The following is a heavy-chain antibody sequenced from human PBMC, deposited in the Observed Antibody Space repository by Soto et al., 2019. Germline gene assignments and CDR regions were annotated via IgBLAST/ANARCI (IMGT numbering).Heavy chain of an antibody. Sequence: EVQLVETGGGLIQPGGSLRLSCAASGLTVSSNYMNWVRQAPGKGLEWVSVLYSGGSTHYAGSVKGRFIISRDNSKNTLYLQMNSLRAEDTAVYYCARDRPGDEGDAFDLWGHGTMVTVSS. J-gene: IGHJ3*01. V-gene: IGHV3-53*02. CDR2: LYSGGST. D-gene: IGHD3-10*01. CDR3: ARDRPGDEGDAFDL. CDR1: GLTVSSNY.